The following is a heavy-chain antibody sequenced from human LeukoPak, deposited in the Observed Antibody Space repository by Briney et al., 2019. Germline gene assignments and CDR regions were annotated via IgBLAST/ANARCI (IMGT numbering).Heavy chain of an antibody. J-gene: IGHJ3*02. V-gene: IGHV3-30*02. CDR2: IRYDGSNK. CDR3: AKILPMIVLPVYAFDI. CDR1: GFTFSSYG. D-gene: IGHD3-22*01. Sequence: GGSLRLSCAASGFTFSSYGMHWVRQAPGKGLEWVAFIRYDGSNKYYADSVKGRFTISRDNSKNTLYLQMNSLRAEDTAVYYCAKILPMIVLPVYAFDIWGQGTMVTVSS.